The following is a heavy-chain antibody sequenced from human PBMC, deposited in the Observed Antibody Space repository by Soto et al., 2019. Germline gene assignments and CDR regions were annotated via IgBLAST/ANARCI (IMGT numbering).Heavy chain of an antibody. V-gene: IGHV3-49*03. CDR3: TRKYGSGSYPYYYGMDV. D-gene: IGHD3-10*01. Sequence: EVQLVESGGGLVQPGRSLRLSCTASGFTFGDYAMSWFRQAPGKGLEWVGFIRSKAYGGTTEYAASVKGRFTISRDDSKSIAYLQMNSLKTEDTAVYYCTRKYGSGSYPYYYGMDVWGQGTTVTVSS. J-gene: IGHJ6*02. CDR2: IRSKAYGGTT. CDR1: GFTFGDYA.